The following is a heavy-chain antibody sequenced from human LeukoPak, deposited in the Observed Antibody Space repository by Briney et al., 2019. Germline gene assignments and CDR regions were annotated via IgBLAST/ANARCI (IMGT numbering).Heavy chain of an antibody. J-gene: IGHJ4*02. CDR1: GFTFSSYS. Sequence: PGGSLRLSCAASGFTFSSYSMNWVRQAPGKGLEWVSYISSSSSTIYYADSVKGRFTISRDNAKNSLYLQMNSLGAEDTAVYYCARENFPAYFDYWGQGTLVTVSS. CDR3: ARENFPAYFDY. CDR2: ISSSSSTI. V-gene: IGHV3-48*01.